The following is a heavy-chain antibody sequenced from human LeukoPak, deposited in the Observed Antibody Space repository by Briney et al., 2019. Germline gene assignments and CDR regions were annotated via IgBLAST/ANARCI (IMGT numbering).Heavy chain of an antibody. CDR3: ARVAEWDDSSGYGFDY. D-gene: IGHD3-22*01. V-gene: IGHV4-59*12. J-gene: IGHJ4*02. CDR2: IYYSGST. Sequence: SDTLSLTCTVSGGSISSYYWSWIRQPPGKGLEWIGYIYYSGSTNLNPYLTSRVTISVDTSKNQFSQMLQPVPTAAPAVYYCARVAEWDDSSGYGFDYWGQGTLVTVSS. CDR1: GGSISSYY.